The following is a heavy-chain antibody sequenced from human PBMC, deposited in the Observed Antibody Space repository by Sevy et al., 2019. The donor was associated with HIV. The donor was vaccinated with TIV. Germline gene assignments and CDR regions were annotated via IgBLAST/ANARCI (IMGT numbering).Heavy chain of an antibody. CDR1: GFSFSRSP. V-gene: IGHV3-30*04. CDR3: ARECVLSGGVIVSYGMDV. Sequence: GGSLRLSCAASGFSFSRSPMHWVRQAPGKGLEWVAVMSYNGNKKYNGDSVKGRFTISRDDFKNTLCLQMNSLRTEDTAVYYCARECVLSGGVIVSYGMDVWGQGITVTVSS. D-gene: IGHD3-16*02. CDR2: MSYNGNKK. J-gene: IGHJ6*02.